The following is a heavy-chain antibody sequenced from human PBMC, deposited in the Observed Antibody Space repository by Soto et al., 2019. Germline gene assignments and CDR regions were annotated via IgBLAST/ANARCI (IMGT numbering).Heavy chain of an antibody. V-gene: IGHV3-30*18. CDR3: AKDWSYYGSGSYYNDPYYYYGMDV. D-gene: IGHD3-10*01. CDR2: ISYDGSNK. Sequence: GGSLRLSCAASGFTFSSYGMHWVRQAPGKGLEWVAVISYDGSNKYYADSVKGRFTISRDNSKNTLYLQMNSLRAEDTAVYYCAKDWSYYGSGSYYNDPYYYYGMDVWGQGTTVTVSS. J-gene: IGHJ6*02. CDR1: GFTFSSYG.